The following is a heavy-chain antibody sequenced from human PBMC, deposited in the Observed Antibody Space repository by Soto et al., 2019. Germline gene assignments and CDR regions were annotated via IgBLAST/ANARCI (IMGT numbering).Heavy chain of an antibody. J-gene: IGHJ5*02. CDR1: GFTFSSYA. CDR3: ARDEGVYDYIWGSYPHRFDP. D-gene: IGHD3-16*02. CDR2: ISYDGSNK. V-gene: IGHV3-30-3*01. Sequence: QVQLVESGGGVVQPGRSLRLSCAASGFTFSSYAMHWVRQAPGKGLEWVAVISYDGSNKYYADSVKGRFTISRDNSKNTLYLQMNSLRAEDTAVYYCARDEGVYDYIWGSYPHRFDPWGQGTLVTVSS.